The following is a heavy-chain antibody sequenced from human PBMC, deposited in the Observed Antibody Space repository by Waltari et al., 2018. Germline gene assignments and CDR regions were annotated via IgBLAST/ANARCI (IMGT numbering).Heavy chain of an antibody. CDR3: ARGDDSSGYVYY. J-gene: IGHJ4*02. Sequence: EVQLVESGGGLVKPGGSLRLSCAASGFTFSSYSMNWVRQAPGKGLEWVSSISSSSSYIDYADSVKGRFTISRYNAKNSLYLQMNSLRAEDTAVYYCARGDDSSGYVYYWGQGTLVTVSS. V-gene: IGHV3-21*01. CDR1: GFTFSSYS. D-gene: IGHD3-22*01. CDR2: ISSSSSYI.